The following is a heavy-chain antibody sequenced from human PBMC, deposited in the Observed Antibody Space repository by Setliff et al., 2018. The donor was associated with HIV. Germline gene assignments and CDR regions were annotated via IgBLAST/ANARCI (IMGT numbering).Heavy chain of an antibody. CDR2: IYYSGRT. D-gene: IGHD3-16*01. V-gene: IGHV4-39*01. CDR3: AKRTFGSGRLDP. CDR1: AGSIRSSTYY. J-gene: IGHJ5*02. Sequence: SETLSLTCTVSAGSIRSSTYYWAWIRQPPGKGLEWIGTIYYSGRTYYNPSLKSRVTISVDTSKNQFSLKLSSVTATDTAVYYCAKRTFGSGRLDPWGQGTLVTVSS.